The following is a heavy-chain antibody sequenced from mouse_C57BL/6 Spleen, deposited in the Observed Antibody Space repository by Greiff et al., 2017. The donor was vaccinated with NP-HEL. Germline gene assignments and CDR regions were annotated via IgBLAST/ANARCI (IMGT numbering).Heavy chain of an antibody. Sequence: QVQLQQSGPELVKPGASVKISCKASGYAFSSSWMNWVKQRPGKGLEWIGRIYPGDGDTNYNGKSKGKATLTADKSSSTAYMQLSSLTSEDSAVYFCARDGSSFFDYWGQGTTLTVSS. CDR2: IYPGDGDT. D-gene: IGHD1-1*01. CDR1: GYAFSSSW. V-gene: IGHV1-82*01. J-gene: IGHJ2*01. CDR3: ARDGSSFFDY.